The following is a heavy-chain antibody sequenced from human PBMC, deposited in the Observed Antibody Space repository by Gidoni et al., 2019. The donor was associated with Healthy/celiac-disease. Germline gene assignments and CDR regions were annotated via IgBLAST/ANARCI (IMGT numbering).Heavy chain of an antibody. CDR1: GSTFRSYP. CDR2: ISGSGGST. D-gene: IGHD3-3*01. CDR3: AKGDVLRFLEWLSQPPHFDY. V-gene: IGHV3-23*01. J-gene: IGHJ4*02. Sequence: EVQLLESGGGLVQPGGSLRLSCAASGSTFRSYPMSWVRQAPGKGLEWVSAISGSGGSTYYADSVKGRFTISRDNSKNTLYLQMNSLRAEDTAVYYCAKGDVLRFLEWLSQPPHFDYWGQGTLVTVSS.